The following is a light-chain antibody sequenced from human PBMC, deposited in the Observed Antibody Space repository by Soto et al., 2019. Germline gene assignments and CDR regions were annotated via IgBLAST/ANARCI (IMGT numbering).Light chain of an antibody. V-gene: IGKV3-11*01. CDR2: DAS. J-gene: IGKJ2*01. Sequence: EIVLTQSPATLSVSPGDRVTLSCRASQSGSSSLAWYQQKSGQAPGLLVYDASKRATGIPARFSGSGSGTDFTLTISSLEPEDSAVYYCQQGSAWPYTFGQGTKLEIK. CDR1: QSGSSS. CDR3: QQGSAWPYT.